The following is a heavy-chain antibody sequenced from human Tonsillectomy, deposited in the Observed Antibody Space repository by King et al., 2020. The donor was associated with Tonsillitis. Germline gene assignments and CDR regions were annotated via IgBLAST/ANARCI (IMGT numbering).Heavy chain of an antibody. CDR3: ARDRRYRYGYPGDY. J-gene: IGHJ4*02. CDR1: GFTFSSYW. D-gene: IGHD5-18*01. Sequence: VQLVESGGGLVQPGGSLRLSCAASGFTFSSYWMSWVRQAPGKGLEWVANIKQDGSEKYYVDSVKGRFTISRDNAKNSLYLQMNSLRADDTVVYYCARDRRYRYGYPGDYWGQGTLVTVSS. V-gene: IGHV3-7*03. CDR2: IKQDGSEK.